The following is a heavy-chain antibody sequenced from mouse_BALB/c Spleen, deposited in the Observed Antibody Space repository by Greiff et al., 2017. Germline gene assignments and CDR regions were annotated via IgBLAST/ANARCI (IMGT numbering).Heavy chain of an antibody. V-gene: IGHV5-12-1*01. CDR2: ISSGGGST. J-gene: IGHJ2*01. D-gene: IGHD2-14*01. Sequence: EVMLVESGGGLVKPGGSLKLSCAASGFAFSSYDMSWVRQTPEKRLEWVAYISSGGGSTYYPDTVKGRFTISRDNAKSTLYLQMSSLKSEDTAMYYCARRGRYDALDYWGQGTTLTVSS. CDR3: ARRGRYDALDY. CDR1: GFAFSSYD.